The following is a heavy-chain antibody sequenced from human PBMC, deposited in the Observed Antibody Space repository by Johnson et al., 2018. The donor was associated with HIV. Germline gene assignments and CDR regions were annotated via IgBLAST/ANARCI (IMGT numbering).Heavy chain of an antibody. CDR1: GFTFSNAW. V-gene: IGHV3-15*01. J-gene: IGHJ3*02. D-gene: IGHD1-26*01. CDR3: TGSGSYYPPDAFDI. CDR2: VKSKTDGGTT. Sequence: VQLVESGGGLVQPGGSPRLSCAASGFTFSNAWMNWVRQAPGKGLEWVGRVKSKTDGGTTDYAAPVKGRFTISRDDSKNTLYLQMNSLKTEDTAVYYCTGSGSYYPPDAFDIWGQGTIVTVSS.